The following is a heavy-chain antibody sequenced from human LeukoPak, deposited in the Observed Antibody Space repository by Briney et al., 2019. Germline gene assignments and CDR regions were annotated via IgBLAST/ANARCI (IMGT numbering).Heavy chain of an antibody. Sequence: ASVKVSCKASGGTFSSYAISWVRQAPGQGLEWMGGIIPIFGTANYAQKFQGRVTMTRNTSISTAYMELSSLRSEDTAVYYCARGRRIAAAGLYYFDYWGQGTLVTVSS. CDR3: ARGRRIAAAGLYYFDY. CDR1: GGTFSSYA. D-gene: IGHD6-13*01. CDR2: IIPIFGTA. V-gene: IGHV1-69*05. J-gene: IGHJ4*02.